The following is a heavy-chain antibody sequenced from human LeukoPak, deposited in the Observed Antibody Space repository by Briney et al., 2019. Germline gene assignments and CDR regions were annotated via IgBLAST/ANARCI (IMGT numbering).Heavy chain of an antibody. J-gene: IGHJ5*02. CDR2: IKGDGSIT. Sequence: SGGSLRLSCAASGFTFGGHWMHWVRQAPGKGLVWVSRIKGDGSITMYADSVKGRFTASRDNAKNMLYLQMNSLRVEDTAVYYCAKSDWFDPWGQGTLVTVSS. V-gene: IGHV3-74*03. CDR1: GFTFGGHW. CDR3: AKSDWFDP.